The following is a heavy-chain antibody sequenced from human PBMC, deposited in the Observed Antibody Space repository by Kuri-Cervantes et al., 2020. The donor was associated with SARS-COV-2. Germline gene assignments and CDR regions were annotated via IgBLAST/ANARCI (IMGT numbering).Heavy chain of an antibody. Sequence: GESLKISWAASGFPFSSYAMSWVRQAPGKGLEWVSAISGSGGSTYYADSVKGRFTISRDNSKNTLYLQMNSLRAEDTAVYYCARISSSWYLDYWGQGTLVTVSS. V-gene: IGHV3-23*01. J-gene: IGHJ4*02. CDR3: ARISSSWYLDY. CDR2: ISGSGGST. D-gene: IGHD6-13*01. CDR1: GFPFSSYA.